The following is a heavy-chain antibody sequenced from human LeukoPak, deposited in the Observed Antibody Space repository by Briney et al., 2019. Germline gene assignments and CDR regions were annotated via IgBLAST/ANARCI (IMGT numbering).Heavy chain of an antibody. J-gene: IGHJ4*02. CDR2: ISYDGSNK. Sequence: GGSLRLSCAASGFTFSSYGMHWVRQAPGKGLEWVAVISYDGSNKYYADSVKGRFTISRDNSKNTLYLQMNSLRAEDTAVYYCARAEGYIKMGDWGQGTLVTVSS. CDR3: ARAEGYIKMGD. D-gene: IGHD2-15*01. CDR1: GFTFSSYG. V-gene: IGHV3-30*03.